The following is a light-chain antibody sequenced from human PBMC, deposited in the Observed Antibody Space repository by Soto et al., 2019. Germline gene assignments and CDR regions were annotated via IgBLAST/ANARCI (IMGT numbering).Light chain of an antibody. V-gene: IGKV3-20*01. J-gene: IGKJ1*01. CDR1: QSVNSNY. CDR2: GAS. CDR3: QQYDSTPPT. Sequence: EIVLTQSPGTLSLSPGERATLSCRASQSVNSNYLAWYQRTPGQAPRLLIYGASNRSTDIPSRFSASGSGTDFTPTVTRVEAEDFAVYYWQQYDSTPPTFGQGTKVEVK.